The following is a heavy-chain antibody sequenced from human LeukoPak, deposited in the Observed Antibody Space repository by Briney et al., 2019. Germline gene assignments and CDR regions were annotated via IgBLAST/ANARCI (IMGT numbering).Heavy chain of an antibody. Sequence: LRLSCAASGFTFSSYEMNWVRQPPGKGLEWIGSIYYSGSTNYNPSLKSRVTLSLDTSKNQFSLKLTSVTAADTAFYYCARGRYGSGSYFFDYWGQGTLVTVSS. J-gene: IGHJ4*02. CDR2: IYYSGST. D-gene: IGHD3-10*01. V-gene: IGHV4-59*12. CDR3: ARGRYGSGSYFFDY. CDR1: GFTFSSYE.